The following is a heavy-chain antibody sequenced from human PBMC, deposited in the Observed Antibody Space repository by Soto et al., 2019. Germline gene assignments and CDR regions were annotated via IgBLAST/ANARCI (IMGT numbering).Heavy chain of an antibody. D-gene: IGHD6-19*01. CDR3: AKRGAVASYYYYYMDV. Sequence: GESLNISCKGSGYTFTDYWIAWVRQMPGKGLEWMGIIYPGDSDTIYSPSFRGQVTISGDKSTSTAYLQMNSLRAEDTAVYYCAKRGAVASYYYYYMDVWGKGTTVTVSS. J-gene: IGHJ6*03. CDR2: IYPGDSDT. CDR1: GYTFTDYW. V-gene: IGHV5-51*01.